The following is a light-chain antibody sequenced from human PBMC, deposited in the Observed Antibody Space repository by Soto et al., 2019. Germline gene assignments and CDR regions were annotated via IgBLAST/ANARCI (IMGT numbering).Light chain of an antibody. CDR3: TSYTTTSTVI. CDR1: SSDVGGYNY. J-gene: IGLJ2*01. CDR2: DVN. V-gene: IGLV2-14*03. Sequence: QSVLTQPASVSGSPGQSITISCNGTSSDVGGYNYVSWYQQHPGKAPKLLIYDVNNRPSGVSNRFSGSKSGNTASLTISGLQAEDEADYYCTSYTTTSTVIFGGGTKLTVL.